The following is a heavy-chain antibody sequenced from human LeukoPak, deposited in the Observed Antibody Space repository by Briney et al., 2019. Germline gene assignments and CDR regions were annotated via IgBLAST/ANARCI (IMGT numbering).Heavy chain of an antibody. J-gene: IGHJ6*01. CDR2: ISNYNGKA. CDR3: ARDGREWDYDNSGLDRYGMDV. Sequence: ASVKVSCKASGYTFTSYGISWVRQAPGQGLEWMGWISNYNGKANYAQKVQGRVTMTTDTSTSTAYMELRSLSSDDTAVYYCARDGREWDYDNSGLDRYGMDVWGQGTTVTVSS. CDR1: GYTFTSYG. D-gene: IGHD3-9*01. V-gene: IGHV1-18*01.